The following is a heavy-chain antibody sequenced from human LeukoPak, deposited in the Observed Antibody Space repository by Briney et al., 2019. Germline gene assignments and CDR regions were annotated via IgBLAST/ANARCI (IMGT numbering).Heavy chain of an antibody. D-gene: IGHD4/OR15-4a*01. Sequence: ASVKVSCKASGYTFTSYDINWVRQATGQGLEWMGWMNPNSGNTGYAQKIQGRVTITRNTSISTAYMELSSLRSEDTAVYYCARAPGRARYYYYYMDVWGKGTTVTVSS. J-gene: IGHJ6*03. CDR3: ARAPGRARYYYYYMDV. V-gene: IGHV1-8*03. CDR1: GYTFTSYD. CDR2: MNPNSGNT.